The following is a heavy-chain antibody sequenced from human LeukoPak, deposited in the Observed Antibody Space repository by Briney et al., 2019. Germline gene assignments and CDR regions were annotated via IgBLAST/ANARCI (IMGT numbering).Heavy chain of an antibody. J-gene: IGHJ4*02. Sequence: GGSLRLSCAASGFTFSSYAMHWVRQAPGKGLEYVSAISSNGGSTYYANSVKGRFTISRDNSKNTLYLQMNSLRAEDTAVYYCASYYVDWGQGTLVTVSS. CDR3: ASYYVD. CDR1: GFTFSSYA. CDR2: ISSNGGST. V-gene: IGHV3-64*01. D-gene: IGHD3-10*01.